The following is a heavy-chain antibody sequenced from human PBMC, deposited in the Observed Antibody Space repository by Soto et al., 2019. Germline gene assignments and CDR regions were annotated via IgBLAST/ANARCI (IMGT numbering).Heavy chain of an antibody. Sequence: SETLSLTCTVSGGSISSGDYYWTWIRQPPGKGLEWIGYIYFTGSTYYNPSLKSRVTISLGTSKNQFSLNLSSVTAADTAVYYCARETVTMILGSYWYFDLWGRGTLVTVS. D-gene: IGHD4-17*01. CDR3: ARETVTMILGSYWYFDL. J-gene: IGHJ2*01. V-gene: IGHV4-30-4*01. CDR1: GGSISSGDYY. CDR2: IYFTGST.